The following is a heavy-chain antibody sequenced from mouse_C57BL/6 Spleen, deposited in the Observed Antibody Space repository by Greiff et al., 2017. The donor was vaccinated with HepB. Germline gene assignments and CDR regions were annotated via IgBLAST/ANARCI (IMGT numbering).Heavy chain of an antibody. Sequence: VQLQQSGAELVMPGASVKMSCKASGYTFTSYWMHWVKQRPGQGLEWIGEIDPSDSYTNYNQKFKGKSTLTVDKSSSTAYMQLSSLTSEDSAVYYCARQIYYGQCYFDYWGQGTTLTVSS. CDR2: IDPSDSYT. V-gene: IGHV1-69*01. CDR1: GYTFTSYW. CDR3: ARQIYYGQCYFDY. D-gene: IGHD2-1*01. J-gene: IGHJ2*01.